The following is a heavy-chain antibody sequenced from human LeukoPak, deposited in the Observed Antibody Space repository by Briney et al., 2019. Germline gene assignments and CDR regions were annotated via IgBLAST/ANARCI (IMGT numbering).Heavy chain of an antibody. V-gene: IGHV3-33*01. CDR1: GFSFSEHG. D-gene: IGHD3-10*01. CDR3: ARDRYFGSDGFDI. Sequence: PGGSLRLSCAASGFSFSEHGMHWVLQAPGKGPEWVTVTWYDGSNNHYADSVKGRFTISRDNSKNTVFLEMNSLRAEDTAVYHCARDRYFGSDGFDIWGPGTMVIVSS. J-gene: IGHJ3*02. CDR2: TWYDGSNN.